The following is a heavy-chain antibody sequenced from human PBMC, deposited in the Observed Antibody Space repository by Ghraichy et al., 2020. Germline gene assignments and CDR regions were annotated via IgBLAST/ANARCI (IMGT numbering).Heavy chain of an antibody. V-gene: IGHV3-23*01. J-gene: IGHJ4*02. Sequence: GESLNISCAASGFTFSSYAMSWVRQAPGKGLEWVSAISGSGGSTYYADSVKGRVTISRDNSKNTRYLQMNSLRAEDTAVYDCARGAVVTPPDYWGQGTLVTVSS. CDR1: GFTFSSYA. CDR2: ISGSGGST. CDR3: ARGAVVTPPDY. D-gene: IGHD4-23*01.